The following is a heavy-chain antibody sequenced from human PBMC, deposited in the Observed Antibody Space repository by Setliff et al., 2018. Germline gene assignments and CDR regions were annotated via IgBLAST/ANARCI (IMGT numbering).Heavy chain of an antibody. Sequence: ASVKVSCKASGDSFNNYAISWVRQAPGQGLEWMGGIIPMFGTPAYAQKFQDRVTITTDESTSTAFMQLSSLRSEDTAVYYRVREGVDSRSSTDYRYYMDVWGKGTTVTVSS. J-gene: IGHJ6*03. V-gene: IGHV1-69*05. CDR2: IIPMFGTP. D-gene: IGHD3-22*01. CDR3: VREGVDSRSSTDYRYYMDV. CDR1: GDSFNNYA.